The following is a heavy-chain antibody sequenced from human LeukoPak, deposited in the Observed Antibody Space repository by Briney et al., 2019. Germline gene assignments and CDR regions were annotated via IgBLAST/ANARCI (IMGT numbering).Heavy chain of an antibody. CDR1: GGSISSYY. Sequence: PSETLSLTCTVSGGSISSYYWSWIRQPPGKGLEWIGYIYYSGSTNYSPSLKRRVTISVDTSKNQFSLKLSSVTAADTAVYYCARGQGRGYSYGYVSAGPNWFDPWGQGTLVTVSS. D-gene: IGHD5-18*01. V-gene: IGHV4-59*12. J-gene: IGHJ5*02. CDR2: IYYSGST. CDR3: ARGQGRGYSYGYVSAGPNWFDP.